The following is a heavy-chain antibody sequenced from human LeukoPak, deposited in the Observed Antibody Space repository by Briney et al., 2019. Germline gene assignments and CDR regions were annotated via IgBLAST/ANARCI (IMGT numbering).Heavy chain of an antibody. CDR2: ISAYNGNT. CDR3: ARLGYCSGGSCYSEYYYYYGMDV. J-gene: IGHJ6*02. D-gene: IGHD2-15*01. V-gene: IGHV1-18*01. Sequence: ASVKVSCKASGGTFSGYAISWVRQAPGQGLEWMGWISAYNGNTNYAQKLQGRVTMTTDTSTSTAYMELRSLRSDDTAVYYCARLGYCSGGSCYSEYYYYYGMDVWGQGTTVTVSS. CDR1: GGTFSGYA.